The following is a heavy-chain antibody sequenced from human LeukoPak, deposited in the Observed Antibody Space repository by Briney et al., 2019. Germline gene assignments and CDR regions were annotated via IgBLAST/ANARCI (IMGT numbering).Heavy chain of an antibody. D-gene: IGHD6-13*01. CDR3: ARGFGRQQLGPFDY. J-gene: IGHJ4*02. V-gene: IGHV3-74*01. Sequence: GGSLRLSCAASGFTFSSSWMHWVRQAPEKGLVWVSRINSDGSSTSYADSVKGRFTISRDNSKNTLYLQMNSLRAEDTAVYYCARGFGRQQLGPFDYWGQGTLVTVSS. CDR1: GFTFSSSW. CDR2: INSDGSST.